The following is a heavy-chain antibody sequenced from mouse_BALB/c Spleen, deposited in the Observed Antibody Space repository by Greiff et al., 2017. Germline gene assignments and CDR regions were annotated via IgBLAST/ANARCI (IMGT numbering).Heavy chain of an antibody. D-gene: IGHD2-3*01. Sequence: VQGVESGGGLVQPGGSLKLSCAASGFTFSSYTLSWVRQTPEKRLEWVAYISNGGGSTYYPDTVKGRFTISRDNAKNTLYLQMSSLKSEDTAMYYCARWLLREYFDVWGAGTTVTVSS. J-gene: IGHJ1*01. CDR1: GFTFSSYT. CDR3: ARWLLREYFDV. V-gene: IGHV5-12-2*01. CDR2: ISNGGGST.